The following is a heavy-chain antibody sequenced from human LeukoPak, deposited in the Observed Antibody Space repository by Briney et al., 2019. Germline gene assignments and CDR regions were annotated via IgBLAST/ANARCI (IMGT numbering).Heavy chain of an antibody. CDR3: ARDRGWRSSGYYLYHFDY. J-gene: IGHJ4*02. V-gene: IGHV3-7*01. CDR2: IKHNGGEK. Sequence: GGSLRLSCVASGFTFTDYFMSWVRTAPGKGLEWVASIKHNGGEKYYVDSVKGRFTISRDNAKNSLYLEMSSLRVEDTAVYYCARDRGWRSSGYYLYHFDYWGQGTLVTFAS. D-gene: IGHD3-22*01. CDR1: GFTFTDYF.